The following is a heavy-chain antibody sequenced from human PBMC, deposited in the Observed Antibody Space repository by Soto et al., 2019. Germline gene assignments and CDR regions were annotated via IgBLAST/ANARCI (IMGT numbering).Heavy chain of an antibody. CDR2: ISGSGGST. D-gene: IGHD2-21*02. Sequence: GGSLRLSCAASGFTFSSYAMSWVRQAPGKGLEWVSAISGSGGSTYYADSVKGRFTISRDNSKNKLYLQMKSLRAEDTAVYYNAKARAGIIVVVTAIPYWGQGTLVTVSS. CDR1: GFTFSSYA. J-gene: IGHJ4*02. V-gene: IGHV3-23*01. CDR3: AKARAGIIVVVTAIPY.